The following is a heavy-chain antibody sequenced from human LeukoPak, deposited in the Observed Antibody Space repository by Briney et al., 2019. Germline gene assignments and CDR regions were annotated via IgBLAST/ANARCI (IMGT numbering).Heavy chain of an antibody. CDR1: GGSISSSSYY. CDR3: ARAIAAAGYYFDY. Sequence: SETLSLTCTVSGGSISSSSYYWGCIRQPPGKGLECIGSIYYSGSTYYNPSLKSRVTISVDTSKHQFSLKLSSVTAADTAVYYCARAIAAAGYYFDYWGQGTLVTVS. D-gene: IGHD6-13*01. J-gene: IGHJ4*02. CDR2: IYYSGST. V-gene: IGHV4-39*07.